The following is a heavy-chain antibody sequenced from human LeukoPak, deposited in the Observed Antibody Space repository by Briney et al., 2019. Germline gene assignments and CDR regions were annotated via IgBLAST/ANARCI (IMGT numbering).Heavy chain of an antibody. CDR1: GGSFSGYY. D-gene: IGHD5-12*01. V-gene: IGHV4-34*01. CDR2: INHSGST. CDR3: ARGTHIVATIGNWFDP. J-gene: IGHJ5*02. Sequence: SETLSLTCAVYGGSFSGYYWSWNRQPPGKGLEWIGEINHSGSTNYNPSLKSRVTISVDTSKNQFSLKLSSVTAADTAVYYCARGTHIVATIGNWFDPWGQGTLVTVSS.